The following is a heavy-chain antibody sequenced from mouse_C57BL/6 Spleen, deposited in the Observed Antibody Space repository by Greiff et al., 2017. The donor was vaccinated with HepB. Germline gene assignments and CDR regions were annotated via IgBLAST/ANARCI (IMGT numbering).Heavy chain of an antibody. V-gene: IGHV1-82*01. J-gene: IGHJ4*01. CDR2: IYPGDGDT. CDR1: GYAFSSSW. Sequence: QVQLQQSGPELVKPGASVKISCKASGYAFSSSWMNWVKQRPGKGLEWIGRIYPGDGDTNYNGKFKGKATLTADKSSSTAYMQLSSLTSEDSAVYFCARERYGMDYWGQGTSVTVSS. D-gene: IGHD2-10*02. CDR3: ARERYGMDY.